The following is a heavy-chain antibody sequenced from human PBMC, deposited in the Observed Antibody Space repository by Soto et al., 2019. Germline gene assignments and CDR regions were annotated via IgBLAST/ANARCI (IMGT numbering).Heavy chain of an antibody. CDR3: AKGSRGRITMVRGVPLPLD. CDR1: GFTFSSYG. V-gene: IGHV3-30*18. D-gene: IGHD3-10*01. J-gene: IGHJ4*02. Sequence: PGGSLRLSCAASGFTFSSYGMHWVRQAPGKGLEWVAVISYDGSNKYYADSVKGRFTISRDNSKNTLYLQMNSLRAEDTAVYYCAKGSRGRITMVRGVPLPLDWGQGTLVTVSS. CDR2: ISYDGSNK.